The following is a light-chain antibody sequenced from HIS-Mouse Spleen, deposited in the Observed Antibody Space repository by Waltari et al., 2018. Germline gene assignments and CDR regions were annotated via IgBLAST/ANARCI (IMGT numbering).Light chain of an antibody. J-gene: IGKJ1*01. CDR1: QGISSY. Sequence: AIRMTQSPSSLSASTGDRVTITCRASQGISSYLAWYQQKPGKAPKLLIYAASNLQSGVPSRFSGSGSGTDLTLTISCLQSEDFATYYCQQYYSYPWTFGQGTKVEIK. CDR3: QQYYSYPWT. CDR2: AAS. V-gene: IGKV1-8*01.